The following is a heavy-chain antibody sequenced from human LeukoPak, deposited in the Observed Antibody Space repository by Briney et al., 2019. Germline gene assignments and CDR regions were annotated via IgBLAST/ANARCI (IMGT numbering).Heavy chain of an antibody. CDR2: MNPNSGNK. V-gene: IGHV1-8*01. J-gene: IGHJ5*02. D-gene: IGHD3-10*01. CDR1: GYTFTNYD. CDR3: ARVSPYYFDSGSFYNDRYNWFDP. Sequence: ASVKVSCKASGYTFTNYDINWVRQASGQGLEWMGWMNPNSGNKGYAQKFQGRVTMTRNTSIDTAYMELSSLISEDTAVYYCARVSPYYFDSGSFYNDRYNWFDPWGQGTLVTVSS.